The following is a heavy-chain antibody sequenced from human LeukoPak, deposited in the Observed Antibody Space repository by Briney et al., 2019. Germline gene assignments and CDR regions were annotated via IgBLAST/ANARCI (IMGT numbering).Heavy chain of an antibody. CDR3: ARDQGFELNSNWFDP. Sequence: SETLSLTCTVSGGSISSSSYYWGWIRQPPGKGLEWIGSIYYSGSTYYNPSLKSRVTISVDTSKNQFSLKLSSVSAADTAVYYCARDQGFELNSNWFDPWGQGTLVTVSS. CDR2: IYYSGST. D-gene: IGHD1-26*01. CDR1: GGSISSSSYY. V-gene: IGHV4-39*07. J-gene: IGHJ5*02.